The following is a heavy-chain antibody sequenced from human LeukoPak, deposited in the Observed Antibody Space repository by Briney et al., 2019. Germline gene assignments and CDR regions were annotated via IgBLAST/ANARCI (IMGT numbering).Heavy chain of an antibody. J-gene: IGHJ3*02. Sequence: PSETLSLTCTVSGGSISSYCWSWIRQPPGKGLEWIGYIYYSGSTNYNPSLKSRVTISVDTSKNQFSLKLSSVTAADTAVYYCARASLLEWLFLGDAFDIWGQGTMVTVSS. D-gene: IGHD3-3*01. CDR1: GGSISSYC. CDR2: IYYSGST. V-gene: IGHV4-59*01. CDR3: ARASLLEWLFLGDAFDI.